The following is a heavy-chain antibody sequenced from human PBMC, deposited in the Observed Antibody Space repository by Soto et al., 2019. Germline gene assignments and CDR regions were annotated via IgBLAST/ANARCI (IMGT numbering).Heavy chain of an antibody. Sequence: GASVKVSCKASGYTFTGYYLHWVRQAPGQGLEWMGWINPNSGGTTYAQKFQDWVTMTGDTSISTAYMEVSRLRSDDTAVYYCARALRRDHLLHFDSWGQGTLVTVSS. CDR1: GYTFTGYY. J-gene: IGHJ4*02. V-gene: IGHV1-2*04. D-gene: IGHD2-2*01. CDR2: INPNSGGT. CDR3: ARALRRDHLLHFDS.